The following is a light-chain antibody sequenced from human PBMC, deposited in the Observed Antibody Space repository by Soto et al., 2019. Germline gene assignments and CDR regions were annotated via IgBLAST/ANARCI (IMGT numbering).Light chain of an antibody. V-gene: IGKV3-20*01. CDR2: GASN. CDR3: QQYGSSEII. J-gene: IGKJ5*01. Sequence: EVVLTQSPGTLSLSPGERATLSCKASQSVSRNYFAWYQQKPGQAPRLLISGASNSRATGVPDRFSGGGSGTDFTFTITRLEPEDFAVFYCQQYGSSEIIFGQGARLEIK. CDR1: QSVSRNY.